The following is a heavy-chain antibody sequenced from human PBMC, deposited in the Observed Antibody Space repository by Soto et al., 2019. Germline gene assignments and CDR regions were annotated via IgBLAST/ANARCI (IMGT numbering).Heavy chain of an antibody. V-gene: IGHV3-23*01. D-gene: IGHD3-22*01. J-gene: IGHJ5*02. CDR1: GFTFSTYT. CDR3: AKDFSDSSGYYNWFDP. Sequence: GGSLRLSCVASGFTFSTYTMSWVRQAPGKGLEWVSVISGSGGSLRDPSYADSVQGRFSISRDNPKNTLYLQMNSLRAEDTAVYYCAKDFSDSSGYYNWFDPWGQGTLVTAPQ. CDR2: ISGSGGSLRDP.